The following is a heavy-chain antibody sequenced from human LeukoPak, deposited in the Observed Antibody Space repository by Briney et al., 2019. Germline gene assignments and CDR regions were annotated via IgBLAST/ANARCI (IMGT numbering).Heavy chain of an antibody. Sequence: GAAVKVSCKASGDTFTGYYMHLVRQAPGQGLEWMGWINPNSGGTSYAQKFLGRVTMTRDTSVNTAYMELSSLRSDDTAIYYCAREWTSGSYFYWGQGTLVTVSS. CDR1: GDTFTGYY. D-gene: IGHD1-26*01. CDR2: INPNSGGT. CDR3: AREWTSGSYFY. J-gene: IGHJ4*02. V-gene: IGHV1-2*02.